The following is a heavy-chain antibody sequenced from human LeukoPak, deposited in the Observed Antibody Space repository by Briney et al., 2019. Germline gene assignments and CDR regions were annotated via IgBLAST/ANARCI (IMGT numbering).Heavy chain of an antibody. J-gene: IGHJ4*02. CDR3: ARSSFNYGDYVWDY. D-gene: IGHD4-17*01. Sequence: GGSLRLSCAASGFTFSSYSMNWVRQAPGKGLEWVSYISSSSSTIYYADSVKGRFTISRDNAKNSLYLQMNSLRAEDTAVYYCARSSFNYGDYVWDYWGQGTLVTVSS. V-gene: IGHV3-48*04. CDR2: ISSSSSTI. CDR1: GFTFSSYS.